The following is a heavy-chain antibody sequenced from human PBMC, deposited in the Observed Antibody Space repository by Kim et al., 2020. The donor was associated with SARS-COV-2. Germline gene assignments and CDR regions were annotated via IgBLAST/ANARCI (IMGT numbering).Heavy chain of an antibody. CDR2: FDYRGST. CDR1: GGSVSSGSYY. J-gene: IGHJ5*02. D-gene: IGHD2-2*03. CDR3: ARGPGGYCSTSDNCHFHNCLDP. Sequence: SETLSLTCSVSGGSVSSGSYYWYWIRQPPGKGLEWIGYFDYRGSTNYNPSLKSRITTSVDSSKNQFSLKLSSVTAADTAIYYCARGPGGYCSTSDNCHFHNCLDPWGQGTLVTVSS. V-gene: IGHV4-61*01.